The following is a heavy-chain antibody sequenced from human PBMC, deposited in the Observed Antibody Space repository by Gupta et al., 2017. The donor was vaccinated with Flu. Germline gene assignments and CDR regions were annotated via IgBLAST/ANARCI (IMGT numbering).Heavy chain of an antibody. CDR3: ARAQDVIDY. V-gene: IGHV3-33*01. Sequence: WVRQPPGKGLDWVAGIWYDGSKKYYADSVKGLFTISRDNSKNTLYLQMNSLRAEDTAVYYCARAQDVIDYCGQGTQVTVSS. J-gene: IGHJ4*02. CDR2: IWYDGSKK.